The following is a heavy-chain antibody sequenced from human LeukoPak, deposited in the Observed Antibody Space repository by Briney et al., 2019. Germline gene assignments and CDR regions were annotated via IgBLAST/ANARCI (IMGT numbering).Heavy chain of an antibody. CDR2: INHSGST. J-gene: IGHJ4*02. D-gene: IGHD3-22*01. CDR1: GGSFSGYY. CDR3: GYDSSGYYFDY. V-gene: IGHV4-34*01. Sequence: SETLSLTCAVYGGSFSGYYWSWIRQPPGKGLEWIGEINHSGSTYYNPSLKSRVTISVDRSKNQFSLKLSSVTAADTAVYYCGYDSSGYYFDYWGQGTLVTVSS.